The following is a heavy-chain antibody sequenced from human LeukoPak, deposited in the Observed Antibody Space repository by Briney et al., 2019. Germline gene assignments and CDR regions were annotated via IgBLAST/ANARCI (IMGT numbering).Heavy chain of an antibody. CDR2: ISGSGGST. CDR1: GFTFSRYA. Sequence: GGSLRLSCAASGFTFSRYAMSWVRQAPGKGLEWVSAISGSGGSTYYADSVKGRFTISRDNSKNTLYLQMNSLRAEDTAVYYCAKDRRYCSSTSCYFTYYFDYWGQGTLVTISS. J-gene: IGHJ4*02. CDR3: AKDRRYCSSTSCYFTYYFDY. V-gene: IGHV3-23*01. D-gene: IGHD2-2*01.